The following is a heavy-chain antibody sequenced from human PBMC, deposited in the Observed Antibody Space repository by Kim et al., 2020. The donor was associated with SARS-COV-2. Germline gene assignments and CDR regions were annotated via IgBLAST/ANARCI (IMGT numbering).Heavy chain of an antibody. Sequence: SETLSLTCTVSGGSISSSSYYWGWIRQPPGKGLEWIGSIYYSGSTYYNPSLKSRVTISVDTSKNQFSLKLSSVTAADTAVYYCARHPNYDFWSGHLDAFDIWGQGTMVTVSS. J-gene: IGHJ3*02. CDR2: IYYSGST. CDR3: ARHPNYDFWSGHLDAFDI. V-gene: IGHV4-39*01. D-gene: IGHD3-3*01. CDR1: GGSISSSSYY.